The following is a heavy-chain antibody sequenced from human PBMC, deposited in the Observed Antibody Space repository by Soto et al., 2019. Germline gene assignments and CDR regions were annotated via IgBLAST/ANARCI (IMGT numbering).Heavy chain of an antibody. V-gene: IGHV4-39*02. CDR2: IYYSGST. CDR1: GGSISTSSYH. CDR3: AREYESSPTD. D-gene: IGHD6-13*01. J-gene: IGHJ4*02. Sequence: SETLSLTCTVSGGSISTSSYHWAWIRQPPGKGLEWIASIYYSGSTYYNPSLKSRATISVDTSKNQFSLKLTSVTAADTAVYYCAREYESSPTDWGQGTLITVSS.